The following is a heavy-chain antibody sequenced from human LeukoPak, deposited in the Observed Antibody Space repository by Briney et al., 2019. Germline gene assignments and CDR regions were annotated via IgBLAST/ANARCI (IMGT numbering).Heavy chain of an antibody. D-gene: IGHD2-2*01. CDR3: AACPHGPDYSHH. Sequence: GGSLRLSCAASGLTVSSNYMSWVRQAPGKGLGWVSVMYPGGSTYYADSVKGRFTISRDNSKNTVFLRMSSLRAEDTAIYFCAACPHGPDYSHHWGQGTPVTISS. CDR2: MYPGGST. CDR1: GLTVSSNY. V-gene: IGHV3-53*01. J-gene: IGHJ4*02.